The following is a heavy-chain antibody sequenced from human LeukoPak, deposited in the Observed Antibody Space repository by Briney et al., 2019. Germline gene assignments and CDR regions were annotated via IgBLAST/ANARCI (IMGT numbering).Heavy chain of an antibody. V-gene: IGHV3-15*01. CDR2: IKKKTEGGTT. CDR1: AFTFSSSA. J-gene: IGHJ4*02. CDR3: TTAVGGTEDFDY. Sequence: GGSLRLSCAASAFTFSSSAMSWVRQAPGKGLEWVGRIKKKTEGGTTDYAAPVKGRFTISRDDSKNTLYLQMNSLKTEDTAVYYCTTAVGGTEDFDYWGQGTLVTVSS. D-gene: IGHD1-26*01.